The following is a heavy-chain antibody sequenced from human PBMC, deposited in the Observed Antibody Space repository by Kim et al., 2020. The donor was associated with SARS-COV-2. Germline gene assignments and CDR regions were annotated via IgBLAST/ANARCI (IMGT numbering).Heavy chain of an antibody. CDR3: AREGDGGFDY. D-gene: IGHD2-21*02. J-gene: IGHJ4*02. Sequence: NGNPNYAQKLQGRVTRTTDTSPSTAYMELRSLGSDDTAVYYCAREGDGGFDYWGQGTLVTVSS. CDR2: NGNP. V-gene: IGHV1-18*01.